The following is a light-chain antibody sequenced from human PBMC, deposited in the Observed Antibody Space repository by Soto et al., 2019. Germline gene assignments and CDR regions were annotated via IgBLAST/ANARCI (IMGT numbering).Light chain of an antibody. J-gene: IGLJ2*01. Sequence: QSALTQPASVSGSPGQSITISCTGTSSDVGGYNYVSWYQQHSGKAPKLMIYDVSNRPSGVSNRFSGSKSGNTASLTISGLQAEDEADYYCSSYTSSRGVFGGGTQLTVL. V-gene: IGLV2-14*01. CDR2: DVS. CDR1: SSDVGGYNY. CDR3: SSYTSSRGV.